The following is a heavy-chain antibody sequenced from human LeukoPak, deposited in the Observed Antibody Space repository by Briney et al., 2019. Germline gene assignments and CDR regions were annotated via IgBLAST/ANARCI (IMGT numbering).Heavy chain of an antibody. CDR2: IRYDGSNK. D-gene: IGHD6-6*01. CDR3: AKDNRIAARYFDY. V-gene: IGHV3-30*02. J-gene: IGHJ4*02. CDR1: GFTFSSYG. Sequence: PGGSLRLSCAASGFTFSSYGMHWVRQAPGKGLEWVAFIRYDGSNKYYADSVKGRFTISRDNSKNTLYLQMNSLRAEDTAVYYCAKDNRIAARYFDYWGQGTLVTVTS.